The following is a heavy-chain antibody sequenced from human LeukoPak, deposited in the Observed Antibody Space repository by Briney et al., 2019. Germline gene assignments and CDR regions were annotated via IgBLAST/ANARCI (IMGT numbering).Heavy chain of an antibody. CDR3: ARVLPRNYYDSSGYFDY. D-gene: IGHD3-22*01. CDR1: GFTFSSYA. V-gene: IGHV3-30-3*01. CDR2: ISYDGSNK. Sequence: PGRSLRLSCAASGFTFSSYAMHWVRQAPGKGLEWVAVISYDGSNKYYADSVKGRFTISRDNSKNTLYLQMNSLRAEDTAVYYCARVLPRNYYDSSGYFDYWGQGTLVTVSS. J-gene: IGHJ4*02.